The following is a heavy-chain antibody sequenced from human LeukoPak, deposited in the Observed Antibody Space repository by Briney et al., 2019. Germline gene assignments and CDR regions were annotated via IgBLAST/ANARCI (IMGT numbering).Heavy chain of an antibody. J-gene: IGHJ4*02. D-gene: IGHD6-13*01. CDR3: ARDLSSSWYASLDY. Sequence: GGSLRLSCAASGFTFSSYAMHWVRQAPGKGPEWVAVISYDGSNKYYADSVKGRFTISRDNSKNTLYLQMNSLRAEDTAVYYCARDLSSSWYASLDYWGQGTLVTVSS. CDR1: GFTFSSYA. V-gene: IGHV3-30-3*01. CDR2: ISYDGSNK.